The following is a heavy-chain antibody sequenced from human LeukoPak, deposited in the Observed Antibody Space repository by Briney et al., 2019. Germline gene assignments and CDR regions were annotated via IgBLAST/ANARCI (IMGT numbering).Heavy chain of an antibody. CDR2: INYSGRS. J-gene: IGHJ4*02. D-gene: IGHD2-21*01. Sequence: SETLSLTCIVSGNSITSDFWSWIRQSPGKGLEWIGYINYSGRSEYDPALKSRVTISVDRSRKRVSLKMRSVTAADTAVYYCARLDCLSDECYNYWAVGALVAVSS. CDR1: GNSITSDF. CDR3: ARLDCLSDECYNY. V-gene: IGHV4-59*08.